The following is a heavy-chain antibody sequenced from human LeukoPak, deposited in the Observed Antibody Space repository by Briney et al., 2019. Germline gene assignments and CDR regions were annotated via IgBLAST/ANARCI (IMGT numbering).Heavy chain of an antibody. V-gene: IGHV4-34*01. CDR2: INHSGST. J-gene: IGHJ5*02. D-gene: IGHD6-19*01. Sequence: GSLRLSCAASGFTFSGYYWSWIRQPPGKGLEWIGEINHSGSTNYNPSLKSRVTISVDTSKNQFSLKLSSVTAADMAVYYRARGRVEGGWTPSRLFDPWGQGTLVTVSS. CDR3: ARGRVEGGWTPSRLFDP. CDR1: GFTFSGYY.